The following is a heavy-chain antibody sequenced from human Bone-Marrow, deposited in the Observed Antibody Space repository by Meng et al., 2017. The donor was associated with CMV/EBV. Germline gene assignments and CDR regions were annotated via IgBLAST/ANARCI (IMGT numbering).Heavy chain of an antibody. V-gene: IGHV1-2*02. D-gene: IGHD2-2*01. Sequence: ASVKVSCKASGYTFTGYYMHWVRQAPGQGLEWMGWINPNSGGTNYAQKFQGRVTMTRDTSISTAYMELSRLRSDDTAVYYCAREGEGGLPAANTFDICGQGTMVTVSS. CDR2: INPNSGGT. CDR3: AREGEGGLPAANTFDI. CDR1: GYTFTGYY. J-gene: IGHJ3*02.